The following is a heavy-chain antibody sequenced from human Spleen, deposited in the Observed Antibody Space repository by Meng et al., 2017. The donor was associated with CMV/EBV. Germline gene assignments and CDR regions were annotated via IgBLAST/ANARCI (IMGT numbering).Heavy chain of an antibody. Sequence: GGSLRLSCEASGFTVSSNYMNWVRQAPGKGLEWVSVIYSGGSTYYADSVKGRFTISRDNSKNTLYLQMNSLRVEDTAVYYCGRTRRGKYYYYGMDVWGQGTTVTVSS. V-gene: IGHV3-53*01. CDR1: GFTVSSNY. D-gene: IGHD3-10*01. J-gene: IGHJ6*02. CDR3: GRTRRGKYYYYGMDV. CDR2: IYSGGST.